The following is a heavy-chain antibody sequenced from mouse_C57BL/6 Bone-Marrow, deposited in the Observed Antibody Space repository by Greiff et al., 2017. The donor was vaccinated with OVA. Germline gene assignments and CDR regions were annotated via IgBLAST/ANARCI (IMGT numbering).Heavy chain of an antibody. CDR3: ARHGPLDY. Sequence: EVQVVESGGGLVKPGGSLKLSCAASGFTFSSYTMSWVRQTPEKRLEWVATISGGGGNTYYPDSVKGRFTISRDNAKNTLYLQMSSLKSEDTALDYCARHGPLDYWGQGTTLTVSS. CDR1: GFTFSSYT. V-gene: IGHV5-9*01. J-gene: IGHJ2*01. CDR2: ISGGGGNT.